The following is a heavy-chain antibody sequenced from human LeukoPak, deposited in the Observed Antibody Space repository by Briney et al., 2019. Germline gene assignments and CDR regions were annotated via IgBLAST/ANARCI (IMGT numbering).Heavy chain of an antibody. J-gene: IGHJ2*01. D-gene: IGHD2-2*01. Sequence: GGSLRLSCAASGFTVSSNFMSWVRQAPGEGLEWVSVIYSDGITYYADSVKGRFTISRDNSKNTLYLQMNSLRVEDTAVYYCARDGCSSTSCPDWYFDLWGRGSLVTVSS. V-gene: IGHV3-66*02. CDR1: GFTVSSNF. CDR2: IYSDGIT. CDR3: ARDGCSSTSCPDWYFDL.